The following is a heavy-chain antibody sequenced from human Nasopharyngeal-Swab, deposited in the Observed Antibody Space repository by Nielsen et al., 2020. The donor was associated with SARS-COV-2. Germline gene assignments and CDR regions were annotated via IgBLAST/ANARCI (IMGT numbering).Heavy chain of an antibody. D-gene: IGHD2-2*01. CDR2: ISYDGSNK. V-gene: IGHV3-30*18. CDR3: AKQIVVPAAPYFDY. J-gene: IGHJ4*02. CDR1: GFTFSSYG. Sequence: GESLKISCAASGFTFSSYGMHWVRRAPGKGLEWVAVISYDGSNKYYADSVKGRFTISRDNSKNTLYLQMNSLRAEDTAVYYCAKQIVVPAAPYFDYWGQGTLVTVSS.